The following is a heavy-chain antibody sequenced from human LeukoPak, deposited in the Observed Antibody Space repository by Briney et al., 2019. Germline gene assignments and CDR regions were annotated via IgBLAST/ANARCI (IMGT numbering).Heavy chain of an antibody. Sequence: HPGGSLRLSCAASGFTFSSYAMHWVRQAPGKGLEWVAVISYDGSNKYYADSVKGRFTISGDNSKNTLYLQMNSLRAEDTAVYYCARDLKAPIVVVPAAFYYYYGMDVWGQGTTVTVSS. J-gene: IGHJ6*02. D-gene: IGHD2-2*01. V-gene: IGHV3-30-3*01. CDR2: ISYDGSNK. CDR3: ARDLKAPIVVVPAAFYYYYGMDV. CDR1: GFTFSSYA.